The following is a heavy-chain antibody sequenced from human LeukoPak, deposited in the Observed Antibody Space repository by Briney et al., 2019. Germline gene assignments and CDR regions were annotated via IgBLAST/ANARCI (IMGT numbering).Heavy chain of an antibody. Sequence: PGRSLRLSCAASGFTFSSYGMHWVYQAPGKGLEWVAVISSDGSNKYYADSVKGRFTISRDNSKNTLYLQMNSLRAEDTAVYYCAKEGSSSWYYFDYWGQGTLVTVSS. CDR1: GFTFSSYG. CDR2: ISSDGSNK. CDR3: AKEGSSSWYYFDY. D-gene: IGHD6-13*01. J-gene: IGHJ4*02. V-gene: IGHV3-30*18.